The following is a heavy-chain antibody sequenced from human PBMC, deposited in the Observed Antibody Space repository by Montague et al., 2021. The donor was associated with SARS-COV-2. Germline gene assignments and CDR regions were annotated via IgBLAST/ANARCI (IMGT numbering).Heavy chain of an antibody. D-gene: IGHD4-17*01. Sequence: SETLSLTCTVSGDSTSCPNCYWGWIRQAPGKGLDWIGTIYNSGTTYYNPSLKSRLTISIDTSKNQFSLKPTSVTAADTAVYYCAGHRNYGDHSLDNWFHPWGQGTLVTVSS. J-gene: IGHJ5*02. CDR1: GDSTSCPNCY. CDR3: AGHRNYGDHSLDNWFHP. CDR2: IYNSGTT. V-gene: IGHV4-39*01.